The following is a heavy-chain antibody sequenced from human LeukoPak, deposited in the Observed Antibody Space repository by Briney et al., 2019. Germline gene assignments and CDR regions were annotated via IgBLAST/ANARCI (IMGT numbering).Heavy chain of an antibody. V-gene: IGHV3-7*01. J-gene: IGHJ4*02. CDR1: GFTFSNYW. D-gene: IGHD6-13*01. Sequence: GGSLRLSCAASGFTFSNYWMSWVRQAPGKGLEWVANIKEDGSEKYYVDSVKGRFTISGDNARNSLYLQMNSLRAEDTAVYYCASGRQLGYWGQGTLVTVSS. CDR3: ASGRQLGY. CDR2: IKEDGSEK.